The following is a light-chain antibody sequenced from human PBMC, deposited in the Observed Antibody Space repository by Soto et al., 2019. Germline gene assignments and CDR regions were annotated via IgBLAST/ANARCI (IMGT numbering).Light chain of an antibody. CDR3: QQYNNRPPET. CDR2: GAS. CDR1: QSVSSN. V-gene: IGKV3-15*01. Sequence: EIVMTQSPATLSVSPGERATLSCRASQSVSSNLAWYQQKPGQAPRLLIYGASTRATGIPARFSGSGSGTEFTPTISSLQSQDFAVYYCQQYNNRPPETFGQGTKVEIK. J-gene: IGKJ1*01.